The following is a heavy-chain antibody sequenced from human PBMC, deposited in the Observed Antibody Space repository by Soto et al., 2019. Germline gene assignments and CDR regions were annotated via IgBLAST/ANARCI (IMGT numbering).Heavy chain of an antibody. CDR1: GFSLSTSGVG. D-gene: IGHD6-6*01. CDR2: IYWDDDK. J-gene: IGHJ5*02. Sequence: SGPTLVNPTQTLTLTCTFSGFSLSTSGVGVGWIRQPPGKALEWLALIYWDDDKRYSPSLKSRLTITKDTSKNQVVLTMTNMDPVDTATYYCAHVYRESIAARRPNNWFDPWGQGTLVTVSS. V-gene: IGHV2-5*02. CDR3: AHVYRESIAARRPNNWFDP.